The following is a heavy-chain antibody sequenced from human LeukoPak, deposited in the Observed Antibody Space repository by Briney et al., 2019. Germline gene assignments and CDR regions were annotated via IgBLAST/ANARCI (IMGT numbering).Heavy chain of an antibody. V-gene: IGHV3-66*02. J-gene: IGHJ4*02. CDR2: IYSGGGT. CDR3: ARVFSGSYVDY. CDR1: GFTVSSNY. Sequence: GGSLRLSCAASGFTVSSNYMSWVRQAPGKGLEWVSVIYSGGGTYYADSVKGRFTFSRDNSKNTLYLQMNSLRAEDTAVYYCARVFSGSYVDYWGLGTLVTVSS. D-gene: IGHD1-26*01.